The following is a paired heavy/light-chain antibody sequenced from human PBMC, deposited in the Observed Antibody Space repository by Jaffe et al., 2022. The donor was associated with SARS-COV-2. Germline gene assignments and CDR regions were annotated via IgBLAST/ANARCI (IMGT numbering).Light chain of an antibody. J-gene: IGKJ4*01. V-gene: IGKV1-33*01. CDR1: QDISKY. CDR2: DAS. CDR3: QQYDNVPLT. Sequence: DIQMTQSPSSLSASVGDRVTITCQASQDISKYLNWYQQKPGRAPKLLIYDASNLETGVPSRFSGSGSGTDFTFTISSLQPEDIATYYCQQYDNVPLTFGGGTKVEIK.
Heavy chain of an antibody. D-gene: IGHD1-1*01. Sequence: QVQLVQSGSELKKPGASVKVSCKASGYTFTKHAMNWVRQAPGQGPEWMGWINTNTGNPTYAQGFTGRFVFSLDTSVSTAYMQISSLKADDTAVYYCARRGWYKRYTMDVWGQGTTVTVSS. CDR2: INTNTGNP. J-gene: IGHJ6*02. V-gene: IGHV7-4-1*02. CDR3: ARRGWYKRYTMDV. CDR1: GYTFTKHA.